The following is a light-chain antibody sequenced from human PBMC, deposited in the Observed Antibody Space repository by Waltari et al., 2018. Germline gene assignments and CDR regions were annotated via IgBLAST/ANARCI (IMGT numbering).Light chain of an antibody. Sequence: EIVLTQSPGTLSLSPGERATLSCRASQSVSSSYLAWYQQKPGQAPRLLSYGASSRATGIPDRFSGSGSGTDFTLTISRLEPEDFAVYYCQQYGSSPQTFGQVTKVEIK. J-gene: IGKJ1*01. CDR1: QSVSSSY. CDR2: GAS. V-gene: IGKV3-20*01. CDR3: QQYGSSPQT.